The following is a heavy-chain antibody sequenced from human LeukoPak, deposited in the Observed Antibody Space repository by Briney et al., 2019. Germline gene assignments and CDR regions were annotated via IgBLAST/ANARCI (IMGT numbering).Heavy chain of an antibody. CDR1: GNSFTNYW. CDR2: IYPGDSDT. Sequence: GESLKISCTVSGNSFTNYWIGWVRQMPGKGLEWMGIIYPGDSDTRYSPSFQGQVTISADKSISTAYLQWSSLKASDTAMYYCARHGINYYDSSGYYLNWFDPWGQGTLVTVSS. CDR3: ARHGINYYDSSGYYLNWFDP. V-gene: IGHV5-51*01. D-gene: IGHD3-22*01. J-gene: IGHJ5*02.